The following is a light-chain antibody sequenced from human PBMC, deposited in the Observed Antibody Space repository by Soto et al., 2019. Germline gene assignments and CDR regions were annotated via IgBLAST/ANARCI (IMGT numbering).Light chain of an antibody. CDR1: QSISVS. V-gene: IGKV1-5*01. CDR3: QQYDKYST. CDR2: DAS. J-gene: IGKJ1*01. Sequence: IQMTQSPSTLSASVGDTVTITCRASQSISVSLAWYQQKPGQAPNLLIYDASTLQGGVPSRFSGSGSGTEFTLTVTSLQPEDFAVYFCQQYDKYSTSGHGTKVDIK.